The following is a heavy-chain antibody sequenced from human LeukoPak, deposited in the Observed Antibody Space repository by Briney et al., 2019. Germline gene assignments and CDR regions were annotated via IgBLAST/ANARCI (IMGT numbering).Heavy chain of an antibody. Sequence: SETLSLTCTVSGGSISSRYWSWIRQPPGKGLEWIGYIYYSGSTNYNPSLKSRVTISVDTSKNQFSLKLSSVTAADTAVYYCAGGQQLFDYWGQGTLVTVSS. D-gene: IGHD6-13*01. CDR1: GGSISSRY. CDR3: AGGQQLFDY. J-gene: IGHJ4*02. CDR2: IYYSGST. V-gene: IGHV4-59*11.